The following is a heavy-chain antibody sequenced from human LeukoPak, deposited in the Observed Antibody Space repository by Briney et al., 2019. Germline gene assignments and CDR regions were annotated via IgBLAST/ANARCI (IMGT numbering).Heavy chain of an antibody. CDR1: GFTFSNYA. D-gene: IGHD5/OR15-5a*01. Sequence: PGGSLRLSCVASGFTFSNYAMSWVRQAPGKGLEWVSSITGSGGSTYYADSVKGRFTISRDNSKSTMYLQMNSLRDDDTAVYYCAKKRVDDRPPLHWGQGTLVTVSS. V-gene: IGHV3-23*01. CDR2: ITGSGGST. J-gene: IGHJ4*02. CDR3: AKKRVDDRPPLH.